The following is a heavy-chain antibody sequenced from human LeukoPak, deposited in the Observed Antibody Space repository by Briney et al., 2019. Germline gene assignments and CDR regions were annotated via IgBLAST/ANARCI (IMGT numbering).Heavy chain of an antibody. D-gene: IGHD3-10*01. V-gene: IGHV4-59*01. Sequence: PSETLSLTCTVSGGSISGYYWSWIRQPPGKGLEWIGYIYYRGNTNYNPSLKSRVTISVDTSKNQFSLKLSSVTAADTAVYYCTRDTTMIRGATGLDYWGQGTLVTVSS. CDR1: GGSISGYY. CDR2: IYYRGNT. J-gene: IGHJ4*02. CDR3: TRDTTMIRGATGLDY.